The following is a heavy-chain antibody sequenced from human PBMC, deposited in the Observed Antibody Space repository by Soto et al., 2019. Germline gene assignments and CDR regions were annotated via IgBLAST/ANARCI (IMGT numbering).Heavy chain of an antibody. Sequence: QLQLQESGPGLVKPSETLSLTCTVSGGSISSSSYYWGWIRQPPGKGLEWIGSIYYSGSTYYNPSLKSRVTISVDTSKNQFSLKLSSVTAADTAVYYCARHGEYYYDSSGYPLTWYYFDYWGQGTLVTVSS. V-gene: IGHV4-39*01. CDR3: ARHGEYYYDSSGYPLTWYYFDY. CDR2: IYYSGST. CDR1: GGSISSSSYY. J-gene: IGHJ4*02. D-gene: IGHD3-22*01.